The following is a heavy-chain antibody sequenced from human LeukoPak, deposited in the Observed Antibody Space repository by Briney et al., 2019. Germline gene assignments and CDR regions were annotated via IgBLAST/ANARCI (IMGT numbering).Heavy chain of an antibody. V-gene: IGHV3-21*01. Sequence: GGSLRLFCAASGFTFSSYSMNWVRQAPGKGLEWVSSISSSSSYIYYADSVKGRFTISRDNAKNSLYLQMNSLRAEDTAVYYCARALLDSEDIVVVPAAMGDYWGQGTLVTVSS. CDR1: GFTFSSYS. J-gene: IGHJ4*02. D-gene: IGHD2-2*01. CDR3: ARALLDSEDIVVVPAAMGDY. CDR2: ISSSSSYI.